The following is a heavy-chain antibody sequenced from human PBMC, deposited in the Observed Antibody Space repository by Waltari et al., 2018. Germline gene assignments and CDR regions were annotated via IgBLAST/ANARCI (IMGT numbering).Heavy chain of an antibody. J-gene: IGHJ4*02. Sequence: QVQLQQWGAGLLKPSAPLSLTCAVYGGSFRCYYCGWIRQPPGKGLEWIGEINHSGSTNYNPSLKSRVTISVDTSKNQFSLKLSSVTAADTAVYYCARRWAFGTLGYFDYWGQGTLVTVSS. CDR3: ARRWAFGTLGYFDY. CDR2: INHSGST. V-gene: IGHV4-34*01. CDR1: GGSFRCYY. D-gene: IGHD3-16*01.